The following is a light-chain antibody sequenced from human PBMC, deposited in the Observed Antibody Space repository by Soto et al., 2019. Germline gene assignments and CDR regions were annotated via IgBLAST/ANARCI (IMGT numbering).Light chain of an antibody. J-gene: IGKJ3*01. CDR1: QSISSY. CDR2: TTS. V-gene: IGKV1-39*01. CDR3: QQYGSSLFS. Sequence: DIQMTQSPSSLSAYVGGRLTITCLASQSISSYLNWYQQKPWKAPNILIYTTSSLESGVPSRFSGSGSGTDDTITISSLQTEDGAVYYCQQYGSSLFSFGPGTKVDIK.